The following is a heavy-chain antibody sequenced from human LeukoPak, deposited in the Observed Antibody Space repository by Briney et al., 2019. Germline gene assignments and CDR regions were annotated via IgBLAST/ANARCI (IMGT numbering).Heavy chain of an antibody. V-gene: IGHV4-59*01. J-gene: IGHJ3*02. CDR1: GGSISRYY. Sequence: SETLSLTCTVSGGSISRYYWSWIRLPPGKGLEWIGYLSKSGNTNYSPSLKSRVTIFGDTSKNQFFLELSSVTAADTAVYYCARARYVNSFYAFDIWGQGTLVTVSS. D-gene: IGHD3-9*01. CDR2: LSKSGNT. CDR3: ARARYVNSFYAFDI.